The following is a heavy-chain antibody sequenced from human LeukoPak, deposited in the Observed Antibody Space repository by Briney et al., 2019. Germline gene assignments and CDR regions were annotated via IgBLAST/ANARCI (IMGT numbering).Heavy chain of an antibody. CDR3: ARDPYGSGSYYIDY. J-gene: IGHJ4*02. V-gene: IGHV1-2*02. D-gene: IGHD3-10*01. CDR1: GYTFTGYY. Sequence: GASVKVSCKASGYTFTGYYMHWVRQAPGQGLEWMGWINPNSGGTNYAQKFQGRVTMTRDTSISTAYMELSRLRSDDTAVYYCARDPYGSGSYYIDYWGQGTLVTVSS. CDR2: INPNSGGT.